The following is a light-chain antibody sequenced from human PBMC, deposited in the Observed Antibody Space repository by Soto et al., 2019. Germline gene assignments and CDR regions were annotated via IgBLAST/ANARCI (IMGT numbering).Light chain of an antibody. Sequence: QSVLTQPPSASGSPGQSVTISCTGTSSDVGGYNYVSWYQQHPGKAPKLMIYEVSKRPSGVPDRFSGSKSGNTASLTVSGLQAEDEADYYCSSCAGRNFYVFGTGTKVTVL. CDR2: EVS. CDR1: SSDVGGYNY. CDR3: SSCAGRNFYV. V-gene: IGLV2-8*01. J-gene: IGLJ1*01.